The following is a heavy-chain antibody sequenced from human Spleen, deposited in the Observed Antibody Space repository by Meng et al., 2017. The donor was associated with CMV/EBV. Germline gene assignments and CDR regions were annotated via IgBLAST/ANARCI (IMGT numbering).Heavy chain of an antibody. CDR2: ISYDGSTK. CDR1: GFTFSIYA. CDR3: ARTPHYYASGSYKDY. J-gene: IGHJ4*02. V-gene: IGHV3-30-3*01. D-gene: IGHD3-10*01. Sequence: GFTFSIYAMHWVRQAPGKGLEWVAVISYDGSTKYYADSVKGRFTVSRDDSKNTLYLQMDSLRAEDTAMYYCARTPHYYASGSYKDYWGQGTLVTVSS.